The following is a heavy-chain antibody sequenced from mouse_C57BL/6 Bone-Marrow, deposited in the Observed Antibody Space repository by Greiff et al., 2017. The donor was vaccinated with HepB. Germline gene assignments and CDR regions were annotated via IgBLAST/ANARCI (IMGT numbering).Heavy chain of an antibody. CDR3: ARRFYYAMDY. Sequence: EVQVVESGGGLVQPGGSLKLSCAASGFTFSDYYMYWVRQTPEKRLEWVAYISNGGGSTYYPDTVKGRFTISRDNAKNTLYLQMSRLKSEDTAMYYCARRFYYAMDYWGQGTSVTVSS. J-gene: IGHJ4*01. CDR2: ISNGGGST. V-gene: IGHV5-12*01. CDR1: GFTFSDYY.